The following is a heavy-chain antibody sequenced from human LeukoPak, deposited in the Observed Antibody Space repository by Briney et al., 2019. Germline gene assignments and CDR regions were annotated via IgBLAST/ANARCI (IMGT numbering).Heavy chain of an antibody. Sequence: PGGSLRLSCAASRFTFSTYTMNWVRQAPGKGLEWVSSISGSGGYRYYADSVKGRFTISRDNAKYSLYLQMNSLRAEDTAVYYCAKIEAVADPRGYYFDYWGQGTLVTVSS. CDR3: AKIEAVADPRGYYFDY. V-gene: IGHV3-21*01. CDR1: RFTFSTYT. D-gene: IGHD6-19*01. J-gene: IGHJ4*02. CDR2: ISGSGGYR.